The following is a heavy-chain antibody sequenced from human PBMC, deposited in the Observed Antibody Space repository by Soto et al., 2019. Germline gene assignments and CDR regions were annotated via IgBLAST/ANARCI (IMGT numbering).Heavy chain of an antibody. D-gene: IGHD2-2*01. J-gene: IGHJ3*02. Sequence: QVQLVQSGAEVKKPGASVKVSCKASGYTFTSYGISWVRQAPGQGREWMGWISAYNGNTNYAQKLQGRVTMTTDTSTSTAYVELRSLRSDDTAVYYCARDATAYCSSTSFRANDAFDIWGQGTMVTVSS. CDR2: ISAYNGNT. CDR1: GYTFTSYG. CDR3: ARDATAYCSSTSFRANDAFDI. V-gene: IGHV1-18*01.